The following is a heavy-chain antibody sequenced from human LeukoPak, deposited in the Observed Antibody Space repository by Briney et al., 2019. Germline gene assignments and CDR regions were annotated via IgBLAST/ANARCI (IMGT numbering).Heavy chain of an antibody. CDR2: IGGSGGST. D-gene: IGHD6-19*01. J-gene: IGHJ4*02. CDR3: AKPYSSGWWYFDY. V-gene: IGHV3-23*01. CDR1: GFTFSSYA. Sequence: GGSLRLSCAASGFTFSSYAMSWVRQAPGKGLEWVSSIGGSGGSTDYADSVKGRFTISRDNSKNTLFLQMNSLRAEDTAVYYCAKPYSSGWWYFDYWGQGTLVTVSS.